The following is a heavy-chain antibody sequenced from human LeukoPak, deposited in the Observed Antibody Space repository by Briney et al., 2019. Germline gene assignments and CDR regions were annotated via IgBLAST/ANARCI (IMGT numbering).Heavy chain of an antibody. CDR2: VSWNGGSI. J-gene: IGHJ1*01. Sequence: GGSLRLSCSSSGFTFGDYAMHWVRQAPGKGLEWVSGVSWNGGSIKYADSVKGRFTISRDNAKKSLFLHMTSLKVEDTAFYYCAKDFRYSNGLSVLYPPYFQDWGQGTLVTVSS. V-gene: IGHV3-9*01. D-gene: IGHD5-18*01. CDR1: GFTFGDYA. CDR3: AKDFRYSNGLSVLYPPYFQD.